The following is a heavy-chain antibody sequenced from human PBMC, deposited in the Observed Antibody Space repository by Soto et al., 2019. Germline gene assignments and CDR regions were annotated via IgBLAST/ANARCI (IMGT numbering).Heavy chain of an antibody. CDR3: ARSLPGSGSPGYFDY. CDR2: IIPIFGTA. J-gene: IGHJ4*02. V-gene: IGHV1-69*13. CDR1: GGTFSSYA. D-gene: IGHD1-26*01. Sequence: SVKVSCKASGGTFSSYAISWVRQAPGQGLEWMGGIIPIFGTANYAQKFQGRVTITADESTSTAYMELSSLRSEDTAVYYCARSLPGSGSPGYFDYWGQGTLVTVS.